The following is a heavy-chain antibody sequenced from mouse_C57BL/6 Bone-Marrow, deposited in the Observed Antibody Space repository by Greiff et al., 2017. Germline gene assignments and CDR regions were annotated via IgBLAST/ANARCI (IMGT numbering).Heavy chain of an antibody. J-gene: IGHJ1*03. V-gene: IGHV1-26*01. CDR2: INPNNGGT. Sequence: EVQLQQSGPELVKPGASVKISCKASGYTFTDYYMNWVKQSHGKSLEWIGDINPNNGGTSYNQKFKGKATLTVDKSSSTAYMELRSLTSEDSAVYYCARFITTNWYFDVWGTGTTVTVSS. CDR3: ARFITTNWYFDV. CDR1: GYTFTDYY. D-gene: IGHD1-1*01.